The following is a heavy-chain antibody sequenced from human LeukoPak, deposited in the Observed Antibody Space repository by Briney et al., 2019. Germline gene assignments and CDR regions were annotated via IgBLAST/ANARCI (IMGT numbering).Heavy chain of an antibody. Sequence: GGSLRLSCAASGFTFTDYYMNWIRQAPGKGLEWVSYISGPGSTIYYADSVKGRFTISRDNAKNSLYLQMNSLRAEDTAVYYCARDPYGDYFDYWGQGTLVTVSS. CDR1: GFTFTDYY. V-gene: IGHV3-11*04. CDR2: ISGPGSTI. CDR3: ARDPYGDYFDY. J-gene: IGHJ4*02. D-gene: IGHD4-17*01.